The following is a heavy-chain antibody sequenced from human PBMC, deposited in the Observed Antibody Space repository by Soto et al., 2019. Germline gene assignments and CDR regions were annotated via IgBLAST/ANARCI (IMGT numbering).Heavy chain of an antibody. J-gene: IGHJ5*02. V-gene: IGHV3-21*01. D-gene: IGHD3-3*01. Sequence: EVQLVESGGGLVKPGGSLRLSCAASGFTFSSYSMNWVRQAPGKGLEWVSSISSSSSHIYYADSVKGRFTISRDNAKNSLYLQMSSLRAEDTAVYYCAREEHDLGFDPWGQGTLVTVSS. CDR2: ISSSSSHI. CDR1: GFTFSSYS. CDR3: AREEHDLGFDP.